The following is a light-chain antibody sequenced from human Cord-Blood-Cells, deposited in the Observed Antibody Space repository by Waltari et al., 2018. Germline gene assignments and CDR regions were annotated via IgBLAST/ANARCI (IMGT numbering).Light chain of an antibody. V-gene: IGKV1-39*01. J-gene: IGKJ5*01. CDR1: QSISSY. CDR3: QQSYSTPIT. Sequence: DIQMTQSPSSLSASVGDRVTITCRASQSISSYLIWYQQKPGKAPKLRIYAASSLQSGVPSRFSGSGSGTDFTLTISSLQPEDFATYYCQQSYSTPITFGQGTRLEIK. CDR2: AAS.